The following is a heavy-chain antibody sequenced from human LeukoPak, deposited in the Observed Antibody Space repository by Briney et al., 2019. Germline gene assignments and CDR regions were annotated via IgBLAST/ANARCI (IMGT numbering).Heavy chain of an antibody. CDR3: AREVTGEGYFDL. Sequence: GGSLRLSCAASGFTFSSYWMHWVRQAPGKGLVWVSRINSDGSSTSYADSVKGRLTISRDNAKNTLYLQMNSLRAEDTAVYYCAREVTGEGYFDLWGRGTLVTVSS. V-gene: IGHV3-74*01. J-gene: IGHJ2*01. D-gene: IGHD2-21*02. CDR2: INSDGSST. CDR1: GFTFSSYW.